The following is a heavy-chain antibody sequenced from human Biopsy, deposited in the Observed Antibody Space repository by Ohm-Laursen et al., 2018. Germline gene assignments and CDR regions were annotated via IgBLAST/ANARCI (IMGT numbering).Heavy chain of an antibody. CDR3: GNEVHGRDY. J-gene: IGHJ4*02. CDR1: GKTFSDYY. D-gene: IGHD2-15*01. Sequence: GTLSFTCAVYGKTFSDYYWSWIRQPPGKGLDWIGQINQSGRTNYNPSHKSRVNITADKSNNQFSLKLTPVTSADTAVYFCGNEVHGRDYWGLGALVTVSS. V-gene: IGHV4-34*08. CDR2: INQSGRT.